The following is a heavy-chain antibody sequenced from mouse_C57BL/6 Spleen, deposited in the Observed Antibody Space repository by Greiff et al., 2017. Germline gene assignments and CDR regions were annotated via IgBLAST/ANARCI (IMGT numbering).Heavy chain of an antibody. CDR3: ARSGGYYYGPFDV. D-gene: IGHD1-1*01. V-gene: IGHV1-78*01. CDR1: GYTFTDHT. J-gene: IGHJ1*03. CDR2: IYPRDGST. Sequence: VKLMESDAELVKPGASVKISCKVSGYTFTDHTIHWMKQRPEQGLEWIGYIYPRDGSTKYNEKFKGKATLTADKSSSTAYMQLNSLTSEDSAVYFCARSGGYYYGPFDVWGTGTTVTVSS.